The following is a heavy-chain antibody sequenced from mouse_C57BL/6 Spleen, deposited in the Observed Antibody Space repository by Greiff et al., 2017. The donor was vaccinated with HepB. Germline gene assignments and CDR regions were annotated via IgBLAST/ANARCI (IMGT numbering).Heavy chain of an antibody. CDR1: GFSLTSYG. J-gene: IGHJ3*01. D-gene: IGHD2-4*01. CDR3: ARCLYDYDGSWFAY. Sequence: VKLMESGPGLVQPSQSLSITCTVSGFSLTSYGVHWVRQSPGKGLEWLGVIWSGGSTDYNAAFISRLSISKDNSKSQVFFKMNSLQADDTAIYYCARCLYDYDGSWFAYWGQGTLVTVSA. CDR2: IWSGGST. V-gene: IGHV2-2*01.